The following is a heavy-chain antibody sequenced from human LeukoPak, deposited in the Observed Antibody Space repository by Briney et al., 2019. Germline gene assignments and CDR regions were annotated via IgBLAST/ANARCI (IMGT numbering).Heavy chain of an antibody. CDR2: INHSGST. V-gene: IGHV4-34*01. J-gene: IGHJ6*03. Sequence: SETLSLTCAVYGESFSGYYWTWIRQPPGKGLEWIGEINHSGSTNYNPSLKSRVTISLDTSKNQFSLKLSSVTAADTAVYYCARRVWGWVKSGYYGSGSYYNGFYYYYYMDVWGKGTTVTISS. CDR3: ARRVWGWVKSGYYGSGSYYNGFYYYYYMDV. D-gene: IGHD3-10*01. CDR1: GESFSGYY.